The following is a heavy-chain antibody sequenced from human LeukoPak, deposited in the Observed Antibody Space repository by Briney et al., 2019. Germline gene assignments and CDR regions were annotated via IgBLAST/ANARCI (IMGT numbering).Heavy chain of an antibody. Sequence: SGGSLRLSCAASGFSFSTHGMHWVRQVPGKGLERVAAIWYDGSNRYYADSVKGRFTISRDNSKNTLYLQMNSLRAEDTAVYYCASIAVAGTPIDYWGQGTLVTVSS. CDR2: IWYDGSNR. V-gene: IGHV3-33*01. J-gene: IGHJ4*02. CDR1: GFSFSTHG. D-gene: IGHD6-19*01. CDR3: ASIAVAGTPIDY.